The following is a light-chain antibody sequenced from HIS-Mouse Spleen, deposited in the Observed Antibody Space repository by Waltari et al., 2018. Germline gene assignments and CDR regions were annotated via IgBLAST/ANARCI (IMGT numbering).Light chain of an antibody. Sequence: QSVLTQPPSASGTPGQGVTISCSGSSSTIGRNYVYWYQQLPGTAPKPLIYRNNQRPSGVPDRFSGSKSGTSASLAISGLRSEDEADYYCAAWDDSLSGPWVFGGGTKLTVL. J-gene: IGLJ3*02. CDR1: SSTIGRNY. CDR2: RNN. V-gene: IGLV1-47*01. CDR3: AAWDDSLSGPWV.